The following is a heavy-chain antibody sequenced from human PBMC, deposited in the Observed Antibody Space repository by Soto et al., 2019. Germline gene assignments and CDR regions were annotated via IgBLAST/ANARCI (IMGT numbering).Heavy chain of an antibody. CDR3: ARATYGPLRYYYYRMDV. J-gene: IGHJ6*02. CDR2: INAGNGNT. D-gene: IGHD4-17*01. CDR1: GYTFTSYA. Sequence: ASVKVSCKASGYTFTSYAMHWVRQAPGQRLEWMGWINAGNGNTKYSQKFQGRVTITRDTSASTAYMELSSLRSEDTAVYYCARATYGPLRYYYYRMDVWGQGTTVTVSS. V-gene: IGHV1-3*01.